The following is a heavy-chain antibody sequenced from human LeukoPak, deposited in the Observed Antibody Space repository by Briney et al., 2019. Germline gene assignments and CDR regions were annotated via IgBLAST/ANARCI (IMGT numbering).Heavy chain of an antibody. Sequence: ASVKVSCKASGYTFTSYYMHWVRQAPGQGLEWMGIINPSGGSTSYAQKFQGRVTMTRDTSTSTVYMELSSLRSEDTAVYYCARGPDRFLEWSYYYYYMDVWGKGATVAVSS. J-gene: IGHJ6*03. CDR2: INPSGGST. CDR1: GYTFTSYY. CDR3: ARGPDRFLEWSYYYYYMDV. V-gene: IGHV1-46*01. D-gene: IGHD3-3*01.